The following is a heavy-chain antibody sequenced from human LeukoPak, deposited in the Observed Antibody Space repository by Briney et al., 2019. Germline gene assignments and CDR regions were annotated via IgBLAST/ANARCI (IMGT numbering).Heavy chain of an antibody. CDR3: ARGITGMYYYDP. CDR2: INFDGSST. CDR1: GFTFSSHW. Sequence: GGSLRLSCTASGFTFSSHWMHWVRQAPGKGLVWVSRINFDGSSTNYADSVKGRFTISRDNARDTLYLQINSLRAEDTAVYYCARGITGMYYYDPWGQGTLVTVSS. D-gene: IGHD3-10*01. J-gene: IGHJ5*02. V-gene: IGHV3-74*01.